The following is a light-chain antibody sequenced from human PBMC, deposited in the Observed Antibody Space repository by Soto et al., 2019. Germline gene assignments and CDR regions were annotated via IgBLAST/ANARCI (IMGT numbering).Light chain of an antibody. CDR1: SSGIGAYDY. CDR3: FSFTTTSDDI. Sequence: QSALTQPASLSGSPGQSITISCTGTSSGIGAYDYVSWFQQHPGKAPRLMISEVNNRPSGVSNRFSGSKSGNTAYLTIAGIQVESEVEYFFFSFTTTSDDIFGTGTNVTVL. CDR2: EVN. V-gene: IGLV2-14*01. J-gene: IGLJ1*01.